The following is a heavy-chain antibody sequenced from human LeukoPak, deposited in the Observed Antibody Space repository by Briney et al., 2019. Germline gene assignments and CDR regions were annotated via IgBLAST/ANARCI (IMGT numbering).Heavy chain of an antibody. CDR2: ISSSGSTI. CDR1: GFTFSSYE. J-gene: IGHJ4*02. Sequence: GGSLRLSCAASGFTFSSYEMNWVRQAPGKGLEWVSYISSSGSTIYYADSVKGRFTISRDSAKNSLYLQMDSLRAEDTAVHYCARDGWSTTALDYWGQGTLVTVSS. V-gene: IGHV3-48*03. D-gene: IGHD2-2*01. CDR3: ARDGWSTTALDY.